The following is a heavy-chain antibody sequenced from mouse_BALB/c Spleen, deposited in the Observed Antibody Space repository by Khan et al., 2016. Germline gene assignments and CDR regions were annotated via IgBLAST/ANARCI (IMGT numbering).Heavy chain of an antibody. Sequence: EVQLQESGPSLAKPSQTLSLTCSVTGDSITSGHWNWIRKFPGNKFDFMGYISHSGDSYYNPSLKSRISITRDTSKNQYYLQLTSVPTEDTATYYCATWDYYGSAFAYWGQGTLVTVSA. CDR2: ISHSGDS. J-gene: IGHJ3*01. D-gene: IGHD1-2*01. CDR3: ATWDYYGSAFAY. V-gene: IGHV3-8*02. CDR1: GDSITSGH.